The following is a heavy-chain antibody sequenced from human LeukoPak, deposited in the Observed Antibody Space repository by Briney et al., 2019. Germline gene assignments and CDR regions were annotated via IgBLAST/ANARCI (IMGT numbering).Heavy chain of an antibody. J-gene: IGHJ5*02. D-gene: IGHD3-10*01. CDR3: AKDSFTIRDYWFDP. CDR2: ISSSGSTI. CDR1: GFTFSDYY. V-gene: IGHV3-11*01. Sequence: GGSLRLSCAASGFTFSDYYMSWIRQAPGKGLEWVSYISSSGSTIYYADSVKGRFTISRDNAKNSLYLQMNSLRAEDTAVYYCAKDSFTIRDYWFDPWGQGTLVTVSS.